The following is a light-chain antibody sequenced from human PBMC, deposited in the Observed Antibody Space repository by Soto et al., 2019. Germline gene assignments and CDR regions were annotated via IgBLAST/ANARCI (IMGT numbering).Light chain of an antibody. CDR2: EVS. CDR3: NSYTSSNTYV. V-gene: IGLV2-14*01. J-gene: IGLJ1*01. CDR1: SSDVGAHNF. Sequence: QSALTQPASVSGSPGQAITISCSGSSSDVGAHNFVSWYQHHPGKAPKLMIYEVSNRPPGVSNRFSGSKSGNTASLTTSGLQAEDEADYYCNSYTSSNTYVFGSGTKVTV.